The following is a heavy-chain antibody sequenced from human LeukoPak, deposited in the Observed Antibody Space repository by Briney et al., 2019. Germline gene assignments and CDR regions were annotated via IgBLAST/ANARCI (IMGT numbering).Heavy chain of an antibody. CDR3: ARDNYDAFDI. D-gene: IGHD4-11*01. Sequence: GGSLRLSCAASGFTFSSYWMHWVRQAPGKGLVWVSSISSSSSYIYYADSVKGRFTISRDNAKNSLYLQMNNLRAEDTAVYYCARDNYDAFDIWGQGTMVTVSS. J-gene: IGHJ3*02. V-gene: IGHV3-21*01. CDR2: ISSSSSYI. CDR1: GFTFSSYW.